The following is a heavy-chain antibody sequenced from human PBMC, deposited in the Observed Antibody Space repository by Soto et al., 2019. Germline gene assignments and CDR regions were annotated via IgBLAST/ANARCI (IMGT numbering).Heavy chain of an antibody. D-gene: IGHD6-13*01. V-gene: IGHV3-30*18. CDR2: ISYDGSNK. CDR1: GFTFSSYG. J-gene: IGHJ4*02. CDR3: AKVESAAAAGKGFDY. Sequence: QVQLVESGGGVVQPGRSLRLSCAASGFTFSSYGMHWVRQAPGKGLEWVAVISYDGSNKYYADSVKGRFTISRDNSKNPLYLQMNSLRAEDTAVYYCAKVESAAAAGKGFDYWGQGTLVTVSS.